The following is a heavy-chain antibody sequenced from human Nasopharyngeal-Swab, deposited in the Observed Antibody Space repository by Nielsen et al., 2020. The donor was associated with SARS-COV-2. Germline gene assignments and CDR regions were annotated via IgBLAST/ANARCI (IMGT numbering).Heavy chain of an antibody. J-gene: IGHJ4*02. Sequence: GESLKISCKGSGYSFSSYWIGWVRQMPGKGLEWMGIMYPSDSDTRYSPSFQGPVTISADKSISTAYLPWSSLKASDTAMYYCATAYNGNYYWDYWGQGTLVTVSS. D-gene: IGHD1-7*01. CDR3: ATAYNGNYYWDY. CDR1: GYSFSSYW. V-gene: IGHV5-51*01. CDR2: MYPSDSDT.